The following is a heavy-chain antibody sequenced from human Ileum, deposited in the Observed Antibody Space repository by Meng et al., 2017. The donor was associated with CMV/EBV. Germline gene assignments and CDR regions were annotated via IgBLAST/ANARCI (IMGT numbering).Heavy chain of an antibody. J-gene: IGHJ4*02. D-gene: IGHD2-15*01. CDR3: VRERGGYCSGTSCSRAFDY. V-gene: IGHV3-48*03. CDR2: ISSSGSST. CDR1: GFTFSIYE. Sequence: SCAASGFTFSIYEMNWVRQAPGKGLEWVSYISSSGSSTYYPDSVKGRFTISRDNTMNSLDLQMNSLRAEDTGVYYCVRERGGYCSGTSCSRAFDYWGQGTLVTVSS.